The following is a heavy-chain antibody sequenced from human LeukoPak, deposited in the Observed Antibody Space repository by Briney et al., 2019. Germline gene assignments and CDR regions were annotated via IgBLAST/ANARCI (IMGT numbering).Heavy chain of an antibody. D-gene: IGHD3-10*01. CDR2: INPSGGST. CDR3: ARDDGWFGESLTPDY. J-gene: IGHJ4*02. V-gene: IGHV1-46*01. Sequence: GASVKVSCKASGYTFTSYYMHWVRQAPGQGLEWMGIINPSGGSTSYAQKFQGRVTRTRDTSTGTVYMELSSLRSEDTAVYYCARDDGWFGESLTPDYWGQGTLVTVSS. CDR1: GYTFTSYY.